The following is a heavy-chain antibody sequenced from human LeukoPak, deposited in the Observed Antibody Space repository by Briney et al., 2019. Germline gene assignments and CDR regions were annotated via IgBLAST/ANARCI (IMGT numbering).Heavy chain of an antibody. CDR2: INRDGSAK. CDR1: GFTLNDYW. D-gene: IGHD5-24*01. CDR3: ARNRGWQQFDC. Sequence: PGGSPRLSCAASGFTLNDYWIDWVRQAPGKGLEWVANINRDGSAKNFLESVKGRFTISRDNAKNSLYLQMNSLRAEDTAVYYCARNRGWQQFDCWGQGTLVTVSS. V-gene: IGHV3-7*01. J-gene: IGHJ4*02.